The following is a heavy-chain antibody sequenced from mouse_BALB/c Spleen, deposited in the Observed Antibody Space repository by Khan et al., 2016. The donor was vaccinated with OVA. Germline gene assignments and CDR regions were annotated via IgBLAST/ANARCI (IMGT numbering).Heavy chain of an antibody. CDR3: TYHLTGSFAY. D-gene: IGHD4-1*01. Sequence: EVELVESGGDLVTPGGSLKLSCAASGFTFSSYSMSWVRQTPDKRLEWVASISSGGDYTYYPDSVKGRFTISRDNAKNTLYMQMSDLKSEDRAMYYWTYHLTGSFAYWGQGTLVTVSA. J-gene: IGHJ3*01. CDR1: GFTFSSYS. V-gene: IGHV5-6*01. CDR2: ISSGGDYT.